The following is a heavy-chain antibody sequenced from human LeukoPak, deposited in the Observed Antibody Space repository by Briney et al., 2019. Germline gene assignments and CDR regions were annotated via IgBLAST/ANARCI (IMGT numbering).Heavy chain of an antibody. CDR1: GFTFSSYA. CDR3: SVGGSYFRGMDV. Sequence: PRGSLRLSCAASGFTFSSYAMHWVRQAPGKGLEWVAVISYDGSNKYYADSVKGRFTISRDNSKNTLYLQMNSLRAEDTAVYYCSVGGSYFRGMDVWGQGTTVTVSS. J-gene: IGHJ6*02. CDR2: ISYDGSNK. D-gene: IGHD3-10*01. V-gene: IGHV3-30-3*01.